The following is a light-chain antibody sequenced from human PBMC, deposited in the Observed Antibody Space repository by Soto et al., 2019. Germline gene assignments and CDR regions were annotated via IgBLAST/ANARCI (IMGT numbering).Light chain of an antibody. Sequence: DIQMTQSPSSLSASVGDRVTITCRASQSISSYLNSYQQKPGKAPKLLIYAASSLQSGVPSRFSGSGSGTDFTLTISSLQPEDFAPYYCQQSYSTPITFGQGTRLEIK. J-gene: IGKJ5*01. V-gene: IGKV1-39*01. CDR1: QSISSY. CDR2: AAS. CDR3: QQSYSTPIT.